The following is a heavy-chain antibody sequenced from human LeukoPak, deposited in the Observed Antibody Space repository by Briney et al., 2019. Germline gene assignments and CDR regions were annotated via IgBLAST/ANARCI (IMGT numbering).Heavy chain of an antibody. Sequence: SETLSLTCTVSGGSVSSGSYYWSWIRQPPGKGPEWIGYMYYSGSTNYNASLKSRVTISVDTSNNQFSLKLSSVTAADTAVYYCARGSRTVTPRDAFDIWGQGTMVTVS. D-gene: IGHD4-17*01. V-gene: IGHV4-61*01. CDR2: MYYSGST. CDR3: ARGSRTVTPRDAFDI. J-gene: IGHJ3*02. CDR1: GGSVSSGSYY.